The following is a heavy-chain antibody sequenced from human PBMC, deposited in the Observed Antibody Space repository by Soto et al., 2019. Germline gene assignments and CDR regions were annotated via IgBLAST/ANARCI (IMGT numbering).Heavy chain of an antibody. D-gene: IGHD4-17*01. CDR2: IDQGGLET. CDR3: ARTILIRYFDN. Sequence: EVQLVQSGGGLVQPGGSLRLSCEASGFTFSHYWMSWVRQAPGKGLEWVAFIDQGGLETHYADSVKGRLTLSRDNAQKTVLLEMRSLRAEDTAMYYCARTILIRYFDNCGHGTQVTGSS. V-gene: IGHV3-7*03. CDR1: GFTFSHYW. J-gene: IGHJ4*01.